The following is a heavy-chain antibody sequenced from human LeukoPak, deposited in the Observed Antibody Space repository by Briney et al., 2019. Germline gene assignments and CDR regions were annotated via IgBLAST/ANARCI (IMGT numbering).Heavy chain of an antibody. J-gene: IGHJ4*02. CDR3: ARARYFDWLNDY. V-gene: IGHV1-69*05. Sequence: SVKVSCKASGGTFSSYAISWVRQAPGQGLEWMGRIIPIFGTANYAQKFQGRVTITTDESTSTAYMELSSLRSEDTAVYYCARARYFDWLNDYWGQGTLVTVSS. D-gene: IGHD3-9*01. CDR1: GGTFSSYA. CDR2: IIPIFGTA.